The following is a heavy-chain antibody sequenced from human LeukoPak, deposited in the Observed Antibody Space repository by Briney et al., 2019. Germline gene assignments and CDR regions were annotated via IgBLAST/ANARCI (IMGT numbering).Heavy chain of an antibody. Sequence: SETLSLTCTVSGGSISNHYWSWIRQPPGKGLEWIGFIYHSENPTYNPSLKSRVTISLHTSKNQFSLKLSFVTAADTAVYYCARGRIAALDYWGQGTLVTVSS. CDR1: GGSISNHY. D-gene: IGHD6-6*01. V-gene: IGHV4-59*11. J-gene: IGHJ4*02. CDR2: IYHSENP. CDR3: ARGRIAALDY.